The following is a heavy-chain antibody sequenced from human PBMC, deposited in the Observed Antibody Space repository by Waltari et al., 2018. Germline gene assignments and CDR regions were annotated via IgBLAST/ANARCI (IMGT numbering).Heavy chain of an antibody. CDR2: ISYDGSKG. J-gene: IGHJ4*02. CDR3: VGGQMGDF. V-gene: IGHV3-33*03. Sequence: QDQLVESGGGVVQPGRSLRLSCVPSGFTFSNYGMHWVRQVPGKGLGWVAVISYDGSKGFYADAGKGRFTISRDNSKNILYLQMNSLRADDTAMYYCVGGQMGDFWGQGTLVTVSS. CDR1: GFTFSNYG. D-gene: IGHD3-16*01.